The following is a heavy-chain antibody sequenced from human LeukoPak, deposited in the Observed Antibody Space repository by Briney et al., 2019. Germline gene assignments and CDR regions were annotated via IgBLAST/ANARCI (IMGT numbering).Heavy chain of an antibody. J-gene: IGHJ4*02. D-gene: IGHD1-26*01. CDR3: AREAKVGGALQY. CDR1: GFTFSDYW. Sequence: PGGSLRLSCAASGFTFSDYWMHGVRQAPGKGLVWVSRINTDGSFTRYADSVQGRFTISRDTAKNTLFLQMNSLRAEDTAVYYCAREAKVGGALQYWGQGILVTVSS. V-gene: IGHV3-74*01. CDR2: INTDGSFT.